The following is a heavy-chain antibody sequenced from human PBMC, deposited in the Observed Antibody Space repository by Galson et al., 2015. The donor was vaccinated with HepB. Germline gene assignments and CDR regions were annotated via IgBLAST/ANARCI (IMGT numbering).Heavy chain of an antibody. Sequence: SLRLSCAASGFTFSSYSMNWVRQAPGKGLEWVPYISSSSSTIYYADSVKGRFTISRDNAKNSLYLQMNSLRAEDTAVYYCAMMITFGGVIGQTDDYWGQGTLVTVSS. V-gene: IGHV3-48*01. CDR3: AMMITFGGVIGQTDDY. CDR1: GFTFSSYS. CDR2: ISSSSSTI. J-gene: IGHJ4*02. D-gene: IGHD3-16*02.